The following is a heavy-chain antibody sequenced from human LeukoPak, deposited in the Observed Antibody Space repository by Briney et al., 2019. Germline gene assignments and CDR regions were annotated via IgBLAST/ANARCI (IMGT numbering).Heavy chain of an antibody. CDR3: ATMTTFDP. V-gene: IGHV1-69-2*01. CDR2: VDPEDGET. J-gene: IGHJ5*02. D-gene: IGHD4-11*01. CDR1: GYTFTHYY. Sequence: GASVKVSCKAFGYTFTHYYIHWVKEAPGKGLEWMGRVDPEDGETTYAEKFQGRVTITPDTSTDTAYMELNNLRSEDTAVYYCATMTTFDPWGQGTLVTVSP.